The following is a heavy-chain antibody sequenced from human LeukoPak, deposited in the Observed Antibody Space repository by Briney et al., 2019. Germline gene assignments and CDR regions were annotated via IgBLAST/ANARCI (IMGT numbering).Heavy chain of an antibody. D-gene: IGHD5-24*01. CDR2: IYTSGST. Sequence: SQTLSLTCTVSGGSISSGSYYWSWIRQPAGKGLEWIGRIYTSGSTNYHPSLKSRVTISVDTSKNQFSLKLSSVTAADTAVYYCAREPKSHRWLPHKGNAFDIWGQGTMVTVSS. CDR3: AREPKSHRWLPHKGNAFDI. V-gene: IGHV4-61*02. CDR1: GGSISSGSYY. J-gene: IGHJ3*02.